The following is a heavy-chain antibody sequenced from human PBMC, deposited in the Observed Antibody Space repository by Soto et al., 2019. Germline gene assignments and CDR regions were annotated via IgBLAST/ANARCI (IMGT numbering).Heavy chain of an antibody. V-gene: IGHV4-4*02. Sequence: QVQLQESGPGLVKPSGTLSLTCAVSGGSISSSNWWSWVRQPPGKGLEWIGEIYHSGSTNYNPSLKSRVTISVDKSKNQFSLKLSSVTAADTAVYYCASREGGYCISTSCYAGFDYWGQGTLVTVSS. CDR2: IYHSGST. CDR1: GGSISSSNW. D-gene: IGHD2-2*01. J-gene: IGHJ4*02. CDR3: ASREGGYCISTSCYAGFDY.